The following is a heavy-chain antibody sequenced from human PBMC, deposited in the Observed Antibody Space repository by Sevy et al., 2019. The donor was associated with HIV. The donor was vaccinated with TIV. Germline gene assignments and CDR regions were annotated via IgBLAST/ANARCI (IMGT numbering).Heavy chain of an antibody. CDR3: ARGGYYYDNAAYYALDS. Sequence: GGSLRLSCAATGFTFSNYAMHWVRQAPGKGLEWVAIIWSDGAYQYHGDSVKGRFTISRDNSKNTPYLQMNSVRIEDTAVYYCARGGYYYDNAAYYALDSWGQGTLVTVSS. CDR2: IWSDGAYQ. J-gene: IGHJ4*02. D-gene: IGHD3-22*01. V-gene: IGHV3-33*01. CDR1: GFTFSNYA.